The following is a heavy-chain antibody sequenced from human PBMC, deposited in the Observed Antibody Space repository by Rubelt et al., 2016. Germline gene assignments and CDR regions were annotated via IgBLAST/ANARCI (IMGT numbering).Heavy chain of an antibody. CDR2: ISSSGSTI. D-gene: IGHD6-13*01. J-gene: IGHJ3*02. V-gene: IGHV3-11*04. CDR1: GLTFSDYY. CDR3: ARDVYRWIAAAGRASDAFDI. Sequence: PGGSLRLSCAASGLTFSDYYMSWIRQAPGKGLEWVSYISSSGSTIYYADSVKGRFTISRDNAKNSLYLQMNSLRAEDTAVYYCARDVYRWIAAAGRASDAFDIWGQGTMVTVSS.